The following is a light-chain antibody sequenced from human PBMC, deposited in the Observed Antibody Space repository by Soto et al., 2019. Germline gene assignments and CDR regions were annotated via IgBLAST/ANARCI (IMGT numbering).Light chain of an antibody. CDR1: HSVSGS. V-gene: IGKV3-15*01. J-gene: IGKJ2*01. CDR3: QQYNNWPRYT. Sequence: EIELTQSPGTLSVSPGERATLSCRATHSVSGSLAWYQQKPGRPPRLLIHSASTRATGIPARFSGSGSGTDFTLTISSLQSEDFAVYYWQQYNNWPRYTFGQGTRLEIK. CDR2: SAS.